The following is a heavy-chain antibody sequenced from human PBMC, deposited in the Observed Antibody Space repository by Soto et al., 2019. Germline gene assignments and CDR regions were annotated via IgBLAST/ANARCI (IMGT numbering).Heavy chain of an antibody. CDR2: IKSDAYGGAL. J-gene: IGHJ4*02. CDR1: GFTFSNAW. V-gene: IGHV3-15*01. Sequence: EVQLVESGGGLVKPGGSLRLSCAGSGFTFSNAWMSWVRRAPGKALEWVGRIKSDAYGGALDYAVPVKGRFPISRVGSKNTLFLQMNNLRAEDTAVYSCTTTKGRLEPPTNDFWGQGTPVIVSS. D-gene: IGHD2-8*01. CDR3: TTTKGRLEPPTNDF.